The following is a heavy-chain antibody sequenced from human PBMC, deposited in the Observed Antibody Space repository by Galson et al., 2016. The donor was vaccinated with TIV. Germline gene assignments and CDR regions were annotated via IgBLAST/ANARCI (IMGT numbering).Heavy chain of an antibody. CDR3: ARERDSGYAYYFDF. CDR1: GYRFSNYW. V-gene: IGHV5-51*01. CDR2: IYPVDSDT. J-gene: IGHJ4*03. D-gene: IGHD6-25*01. Sequence: QSGAEVKKPGESLRISCKGSGYRFSNYWIAWVRQMPGKGLEWMGVIYPVDSDTRYSPSFQGQVTISADKPISTAYLQWNSLKASDSAIYYCARERDSGYAYYFDFWGQGTSVTVSS.